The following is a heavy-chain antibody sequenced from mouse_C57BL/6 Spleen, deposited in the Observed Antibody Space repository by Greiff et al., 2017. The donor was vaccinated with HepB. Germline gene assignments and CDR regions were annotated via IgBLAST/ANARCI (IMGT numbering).Heavy chain of an antibody. Sequence: QVQLKQPGAELVKPGASVKLSCKASGYTFTSYWMHWVKQRPGQGLEWIGMIHPNSGSTNYNEKFKSKATLTVDKSSSTAYMQLSSLTSEDSAVYYCARGGIYDGYYWGQGTTLTVSS. D-gene: IGHD2-3*01. CDR3: ARGGIYDGYY. CDR2: IHPNSGST. V-gene: IGHV1-64*01. J-gene: IGHJ2*01. CDR1: GYTFTSYW.